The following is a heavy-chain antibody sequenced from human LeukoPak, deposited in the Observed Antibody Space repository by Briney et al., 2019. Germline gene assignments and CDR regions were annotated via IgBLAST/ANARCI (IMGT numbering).Heavy chain of an antibody. J-gene: IGHJ3*02. CDR1: GYTFTSYA. Sequence: ASVKVSCKASGYTFTSYAMNWVRQAPGQGLEWMGWISAYNGNTNYAQKLQGRVTMTTDTSTSTAYMELRSLRSDDTAVYYCARRVEGAFDILGQGTMVTVSA. CDR2: ISAYNGNT. CDR3: ARRVEGAFDI. V-gene: IGHV1-18*01.